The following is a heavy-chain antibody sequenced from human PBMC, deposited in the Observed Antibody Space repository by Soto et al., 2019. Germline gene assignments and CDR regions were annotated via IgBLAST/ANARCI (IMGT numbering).Heavy chain of an antibody. Sequence: GGSLRLSCAASGFTFSSYAVSWVRQAPGKGPEWTSSISGSGSTIYYADSVKGRFTISRDNSKNTLYLQMSSLRAEDTAVYYCAKVLYYYDSSGYYYFDYWGQGTLVTVSS. J-gene: IGHJ4*02. V-gene: IGHV3-23*01. CDR1: GFTFSSYA. CDR2: ISGSGSTI. D-gene: IGHD3-22*01. CDR3: AKVLYYYDSSGYYYFDY.